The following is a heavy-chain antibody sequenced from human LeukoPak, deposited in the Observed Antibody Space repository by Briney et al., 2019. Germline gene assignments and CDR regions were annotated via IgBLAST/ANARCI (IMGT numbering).Heavy chain of an antibody. CDR1: GFTFSSYG. Sequence: PGGSLRLSCAASGFTFSSYGMHWVRQAPGKGLEWVAVIWYDGSNKYYADSVKGRFTISRDNSKNTLYLQMNSLRPEDTAVYYRAKTGDSSGYYCFDYWGQGTLVTVSS. J-gene: IGHJ4*02. D-gene: IGHD3-22*01. CDR2: IWYDGSNK. V-gene: IGHV3-30*02. CDR3: AKTGDSSGYYCFDY.